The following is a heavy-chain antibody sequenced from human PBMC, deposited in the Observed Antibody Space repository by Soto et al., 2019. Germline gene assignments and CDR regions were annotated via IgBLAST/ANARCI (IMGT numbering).Heavy chain of an antibody. V-gene: IGHV4-39*01. CDR3: ARLLTGDYWYFDL. J-gene: IGHJ2*01. CDR2: IYYSGST. CDR1: GGSISSSSYY. D-gene: IGHD7-27*01. Sequence: QLQLQESGPGLVKPSETLSLTCTVSGGSISSSSYYWGWIRQPPGKGLEWIGSIYYSGSTYYNPSLKSRVTIAVDPSKHQFSLTLSSVTAADTAVYYCARLLTGDYWYFDLWGRGTLVTVSS.